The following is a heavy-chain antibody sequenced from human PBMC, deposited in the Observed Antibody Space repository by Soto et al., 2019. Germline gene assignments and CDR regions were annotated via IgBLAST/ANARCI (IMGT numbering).Heavy chain of an antibody. Sequence: QMRLVQSGAEVKNSGSSVKVSCKASGGTSSNFVITWVRQVPGQGLEWLGGILPMFGAVKYAQKFQDRLTITADRSTNTASMELGSLRSEDTAVYYCARPKRSSYDRGDSYYHTMDVWGHGTTVTVS. D-gene: IGHD3-22*01. V-gene: IGHV1-69*06. CDR1: GGTSSNFV. CDR3: ARPKRSSYDRGDSYYHTMDV. CDR2: ILPMFGAV. J-gene: IGHJ6*02.